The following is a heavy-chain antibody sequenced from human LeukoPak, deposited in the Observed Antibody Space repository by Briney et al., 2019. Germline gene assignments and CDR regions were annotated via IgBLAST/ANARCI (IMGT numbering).Heavy chain of an antibody. CDR1: GFTFNSYA. J-gene: IGHJ4*02. CDR3: AKDLSDFWSGRNFDY. V-gene: IGHV3-23*01. D-gene: IGHD3-3*01. CDR2: ISGSGDST. Sequence: PGASLRLSCAASGFTFNSYAMSWVRQAPGKGLEWVSGISGSGDSTFHADSVKGRFTISRDNSKNTLYLQMNSLRADDMAVYYCAKDLSDFWSGRNFDYWGQGTLVTVSS.